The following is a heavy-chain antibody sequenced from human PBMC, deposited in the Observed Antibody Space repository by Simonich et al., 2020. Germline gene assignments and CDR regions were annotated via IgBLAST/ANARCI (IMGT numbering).Heavy chain of an antibody. V-gene: IGHV1-2*02. CDR1: GYTFTGYY. Sequence: QVQLLQSGAEVKKPGSSVKVSCKASGYTFTGYYMQWVQQAPGQGLGWMGWSNPNSGGTNYAEKFKGRVNMTRDTSISTAYMELSRLRSDDTAVNYWERDPVVPAAIRNAFDIWGQGTMVTVSS. CDR2: SNPNSGGT. D-gene: IGHD2-2*01. CDR3: ERDPVVPAAIRNAFDI. J-gene: IGHJ3*02.